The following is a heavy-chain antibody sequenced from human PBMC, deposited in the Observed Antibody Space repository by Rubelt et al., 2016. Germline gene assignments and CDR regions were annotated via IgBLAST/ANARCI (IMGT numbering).Heavy chain of an antibody. D-gene: IGHD6-13*01. Sequence: EVQLVQSGAEVKKPGEPLRISCKGSGYNFTTYWISWVRQTPGKGLEWMGRIDPRDSYFNYSRSFQGHVTSSADKSISTAYLQWSSLKASDTAMYYCGRGNSWYPLWGQGTLVTVSS. CDR2: IDPRDSYF. J-gene: IGHJ4*02. CDR3: GRGNSWYPL. V-gene: IGHV5-10-1*03. CDR1: GYNFTTYW.